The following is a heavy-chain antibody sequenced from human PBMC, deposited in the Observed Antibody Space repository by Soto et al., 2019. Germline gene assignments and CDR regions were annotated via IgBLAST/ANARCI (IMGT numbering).Heavy chain of an antibody. Sequence: GGSLRLSCAASGFTFSSYGMHWVRQAPGKGLEWVAVIWYDGSNKYYADSVKGRFTISRENSKNTLYLQMNSLRAEDTAVYYCARGRFPNYDFWSGYHNWFDPWGQGTLVTVSS. D-gene: IGHD3-3*01. V-gene: IGHV3-33*01. CDR2: IWYDGSNK. CDR1: GFTFSSYG. J-gene: IGHJ5*02. CDR3: ARGRFPNYDFWSGYHNWFDP.